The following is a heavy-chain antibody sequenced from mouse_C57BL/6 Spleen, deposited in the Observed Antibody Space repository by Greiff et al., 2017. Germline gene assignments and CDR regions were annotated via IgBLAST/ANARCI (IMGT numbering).Heavy chain of an antibody. D-gene: IGHD2-4*01. CDR2: ISYDGSN. V-gene: IGHV3-6*01. J-gene: IGHJ4*01. Sequence: EVQLQESGPGLVKPSQSLSLTCSVTGYSITSGYYWNWIRQFPGNKLEWMGYISYDGSNNYNPSLKNRISITRDTSKNQFFLKLNSVTNEDTATYYCAREGKNYYYYDVGTYYAMDYWGQGTSVTVSS. CDR1: GYSITSGYY. CDR3: AREGKNYYYYDVGTYYAMDY.